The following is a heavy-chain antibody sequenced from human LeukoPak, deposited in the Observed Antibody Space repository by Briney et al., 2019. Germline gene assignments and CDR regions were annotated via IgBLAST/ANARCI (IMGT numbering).Heavy chain of an antibody. Sequence: SSETLSLTCTVSGGSISSYYWSWIRQPPGKGLEWIGYIYYSGSTNYNPSLKSRVTISVDTSKNQFSLKLSSVTAADTAVYYCARVLHRGYCFDYWGQGTLVTVSS. D-gene: IGHD3-22*01. J-gene: IGHJ4*02. CDR2: IYYSGST. V-gene: IGHV4-59*08. CDR3: ARVLHRGYCFDY. CDR1: GGSISSYY.